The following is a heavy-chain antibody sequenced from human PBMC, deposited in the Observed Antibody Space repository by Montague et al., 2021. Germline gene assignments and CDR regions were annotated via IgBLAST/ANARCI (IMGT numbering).Heavy chain of an antibody. Sequence: SETLSLICAVSGGSVSSPDWWSWVRQAPGKGLEWIGDIYHNGNTNFNPSLKSRVTISVDKSKNQFSLQLTSVTAADTAVYYCATWPAYSTTWYYFDSWGQGTQVIVSS. CDR1: GGSVSSPDW. CDR2: IYHNGNT. J-gene: IGHJ4*02. D-gene: IGHD2/OR15-2a*01. CDR3: ATWPAYSTTWYYFDS. V-gene: IGHV4-4*02.